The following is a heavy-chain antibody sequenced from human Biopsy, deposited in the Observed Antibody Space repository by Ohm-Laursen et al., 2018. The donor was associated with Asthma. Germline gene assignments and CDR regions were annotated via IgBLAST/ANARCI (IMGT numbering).Heavy chain of an antibody. CDR2: IYSGGTS. CDR1: GFAVSRDY. J-gene: IGHJ4*02. D-gene: IGHD3-22*01. CDR3: ARGDSSNWSHYYFDC. V-gene: IGHV3-53*01. Sequence: SLRLSCAASGFAVSRDYMFWVRQAPGKGLEWVSVIYSGGTSHTADSVRGRFTISRDYSKNTLYLQMHSLRAEDTAVYYCARGDSSNWSHYYFDCWGQGTLVTASS.